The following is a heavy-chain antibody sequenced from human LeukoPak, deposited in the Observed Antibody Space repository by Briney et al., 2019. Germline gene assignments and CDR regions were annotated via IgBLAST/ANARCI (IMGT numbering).Heavy chain of an antibody. V-gene: IGHV3-11*01. J-gene: IGHJ4*02. CDR3: ARVRRQQADDY. Sequence: NPGGSLRLSCAASGFTFSDYYMSWIRQAPGKGLEWVSYISSSGSTIYYADSVKGRFTISRDNVKNSLYLQMNSLRAEDTAVYYCARVRRQQADDYWGQGTLVTVSS. D-gene: IGHD6-13*01. CDR2: ISSSGSTI. CDR1: GFTFSDYY.